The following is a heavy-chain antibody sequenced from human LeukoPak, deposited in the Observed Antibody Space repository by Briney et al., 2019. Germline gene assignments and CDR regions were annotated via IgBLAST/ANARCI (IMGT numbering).Heavy chain of an antibody. Sequence: GRSLTLSCTSSGFTLSRFAMHWVRQAPGKGLEWLGHMSDDGSEKHYVDSVRGRFTISRDPSENTLYLEMTSLRTEDTAVYYCAREADSGYYRTVDYWGQGTMVTVS. D-gene: IGHD2-15*01. CDR3: AREADSGYYRTVDY. V-gene: IGHV3-30-3*01. J-gene: IGHJ4*02. CDR2: MSDDGSEK. CDR1: GFTLSRFA.